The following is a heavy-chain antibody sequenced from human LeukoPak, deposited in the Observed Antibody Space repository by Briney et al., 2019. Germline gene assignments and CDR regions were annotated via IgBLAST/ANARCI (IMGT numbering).Heavy chain of an antibody. D-gene: IGHD2-2*01. J-gene: IGHJ4*02. CDR3: AVLYCSSTSCFDFDY. Sequence: GASVKVSCKASGYTFTSYAKHWVRQAPGQRLEWMGWINAGNGNTKYSQKFQGRVTITRDTSASTAYMELSSLRSEDTAVYYCAVLYCSSTSCFDFDYWGQGTLVTVSS. V-gene: IGHV1-3*01. CDR1: GYTFTSYA. CDR2: INAGNGNT.